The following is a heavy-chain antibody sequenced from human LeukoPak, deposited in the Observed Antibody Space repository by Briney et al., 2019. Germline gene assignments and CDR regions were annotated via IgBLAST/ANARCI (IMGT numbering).Heavy chain of an antibody. CDR3: ARDSVALAGTGFAFDI. CDR1: GRTFSSYA. J-gene: IGHJ3*02. Sequence: GASVKVSCKASGRTFSSYAIRWVRQAPGQGLEWMGRIIPILGIANYAQKFQGRVTITADKSTSTAYMELSSLRSEDTAVYYCARDSVALAGTGFAFDIWGQGTMVTVSS. D-gene: IGHD6-19*01. V-gene: IGHV1-69*04. CDR2: IIPILGIA.